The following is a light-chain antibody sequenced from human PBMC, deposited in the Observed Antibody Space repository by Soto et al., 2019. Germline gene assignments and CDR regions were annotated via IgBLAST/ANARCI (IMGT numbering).Light chain of an antibody. Sequence: QPVLADPSSGCGSPGHSITISCTGTISDIGAYNSVSWYQHHPGKAPKLIVFQVSFRPSAVSDRFSGSKSDNTASLTISGLQTEDEADYYCLSYTASSTFVYRTGTKVTVL. V-gene: IGLV2-14*01. CDR2: QVS. CDR3: LSYTASSTFV. CDR1: ISDIGAYNS. J-gene: IGLJ1*01.